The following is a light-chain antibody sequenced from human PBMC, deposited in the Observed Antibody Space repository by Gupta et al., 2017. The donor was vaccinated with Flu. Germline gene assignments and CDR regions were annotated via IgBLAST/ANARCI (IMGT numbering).Light chain of an antibody. Sequence: GTLSLSPGERATLSCRASQSFTSNYLAWYQQKPGQAPRLLIYGASSRATGIPDRFSASGSGTDFTLTISRLEPEDFAVYFCQHYLNSPRTFGQ. V-gene: IGKV3-20*01. J-gene: IGKJ1*01. CDR2: GAS. CDR3: QHYLNSPRT. CDR1: QSFTSNY.